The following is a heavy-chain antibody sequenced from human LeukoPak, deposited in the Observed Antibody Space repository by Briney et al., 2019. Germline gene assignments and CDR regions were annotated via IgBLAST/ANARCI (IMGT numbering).Heavy chain of an antibody. D-gene: IGHD6-19*01. CDR2: IYPGDSDT. CDR3: ATVANMRTGPFDI. J-gene: IGHJ3*02. Sequence: GESLKISCKGSGYSFTSYWIGWVRQMPGKGLEWMGIIYPGDSDTRYGPSFQGQVTISADKSISTAYLQWSSLKASDTAMYYCATVANMRTGPFDIWGQGTMVTVSS. CDR1: GYSFTSYW. V-gene: IGHV5-51*01.